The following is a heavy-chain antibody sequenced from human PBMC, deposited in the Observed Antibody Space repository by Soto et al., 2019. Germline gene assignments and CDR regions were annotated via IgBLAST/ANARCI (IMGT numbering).Heavy chain of an antibody. J-gene: IGHJ6*02. Sequence: GGSLRLSCAASGFTFSSYGMHWVRQAPGKGLEWVAVISYDGSNKYYADSVKGRFTISRDNSKNTLYLQMNSLRAEDTAVYYCAKDVVVGATTGLGDYYFYYGMDVWGQGTTVTVTS. CDR1: GFTFSSYG. D-gene: IGHD1-26*01. CDR3: AKDVVVGATTGLGDYYFYYGMDV. V-gene: IGHV3-30*18. CDR2: ISYDGSNK.